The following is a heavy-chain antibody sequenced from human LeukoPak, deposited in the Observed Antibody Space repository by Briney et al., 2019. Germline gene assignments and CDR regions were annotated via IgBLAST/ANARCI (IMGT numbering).Heavy chain of an antibody. D-gene: IGHD3-3*01. CDR1: GGSFSGYY. CDR3: ARRYYDFWSGYWGPDFDY. J-gene: IGHJ4*02. Sequence: SETLSLTCAVYGGSFSGYYWSWIRQPPGKGLEWIGEINHSGSTNYNPSLKSRVTISVDTSKNQFSLKLSSVTAADTAVYYCARRYYDFWSGYWGPDFDYWGQGTLVTVSS. CDR2: INHSGST. V-gene: IGHV4-34*01.